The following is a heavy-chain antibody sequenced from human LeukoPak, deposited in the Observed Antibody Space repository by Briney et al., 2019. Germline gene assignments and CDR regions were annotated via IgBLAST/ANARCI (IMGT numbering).Heavy chain of an antibody. J-gene: IGHJ4*02. Sequence: GGSLRLSCAVSGFAFGSEAMTWVRQAPGKGLEWVSIIYSSGNTYYTDSVKGRFTISRDNSKNTLYLQMSSLRAEDTAVYYCARDATWTDGRGLDDWGQGTLVTVSS. CDR3: ARDATWTDGRGLDD. CDR1: GFAFGSEA. D-gene: IGHD1-1*01. CDR2: IYSSGNT. V-gene: IGHV3-53*01.